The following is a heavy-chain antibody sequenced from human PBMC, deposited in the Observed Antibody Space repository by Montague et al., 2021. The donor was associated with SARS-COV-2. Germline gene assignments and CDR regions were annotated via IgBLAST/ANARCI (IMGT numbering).Heavy chain of an antibody. CDR1: GRSFSGYY. D-gene: IGHD3-3*01. V-gene: IGHV4-34*01. CDR3: ARGSSFVTIFGVVSTAPLFDY. J-gene: IGHJ4*02. CDR2: INHSGST. Sequence: SETLSLTCAVYGRSFSGYYWSWIRQPPGKGLEWIGEINHSGSTNYNPSLKRRVTISVDTSKNQFSLKLSSVTAADTAVYYCARGSSFVTIFGVVSTAPLFDYWGQGTLVTVSS.